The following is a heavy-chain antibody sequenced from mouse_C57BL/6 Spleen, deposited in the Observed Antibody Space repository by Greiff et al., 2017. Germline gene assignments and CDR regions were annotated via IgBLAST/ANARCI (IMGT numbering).Heavy chain of an antibody. CDR3: ARRSNPYFDY. V-gene: IGHV1-19*01. Sequence: EVQLQQSGPVLVKPGASVKMSCKASGYTFTDYYMNWVKQSHGKSLEWIGVINPYNGGTSYNQKFKGKATLTVDKSSSTAYMELNSLTSEDSAVYYCARRSNPYFDYWGQGTTLTVSS. J-gene: IGHJ2*01. D-gene: IGHD2-5*01. CDR2: INPYNGGT. CDR1: GYTFTDYY.